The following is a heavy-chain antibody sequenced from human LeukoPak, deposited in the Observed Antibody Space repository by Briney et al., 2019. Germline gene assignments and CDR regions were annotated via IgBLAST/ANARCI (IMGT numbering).Heavy chain of an antibody. CDR2: INPNSGGT. J-gene: IGHJ3*02. D-gene: IGHD1-7*01. Sequence: ASVKVSRKASGYTFTGYYMHWVRQAPGQGLEWMGWINPNSGGTNYAQKFQGRVTMTRDTSISTAYMELSRLRSDDTAVYYCARPLYKGTGSTSAFDIWGQGTMVTVSS. CDR1: GYTFTGYY. V-gene: IGHV1-2*02. CDR3: ARPLYKGTGSTSAFDI.